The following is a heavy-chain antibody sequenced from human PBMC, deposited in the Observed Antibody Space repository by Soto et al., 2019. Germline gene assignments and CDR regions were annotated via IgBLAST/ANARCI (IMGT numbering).Heavy chain of an antibody. CDR3: ARDHGVLERFPFSVDYSHPGHYFDY. Sequence: GGSLRLSCAASGFTFSSYAMHWVRQAPGKGLEWVAVISYDGSNKYYADSVKGRFTISRDNSKNTLYLQMNSLRAEDTAVHYYARDHGVLERFPFSVDYSHPGHYFDYCGQGTLVTVSS. V-gene: IGHV3-30-3*01. CDR2: ISYDGSNK. J-gene: IGHJ4*02. D-gene: IGHD3-16*01. CDR1: GFTFSSYA.